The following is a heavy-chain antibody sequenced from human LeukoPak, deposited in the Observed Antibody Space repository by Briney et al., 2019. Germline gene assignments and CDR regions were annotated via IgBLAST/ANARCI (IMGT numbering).Heavy chain of an antibody. CDR1: GDSISSGGCY. Sequence: PSETLSLTCTVSGDSISSGGCYWSWIRQHPGKGLEWIGYIYYSGSTYYSPSLKSRATISVDTSKNQFSLNLSSVTAADTAVYYCARDRYDSYPMDVWGQGTTVTVSS. D-gene: IGHD3-3*01. CDR2: IYYSGST. CDR3: ARDRYDSYPMDV. J-gene: IGHJ6*02. V-gene: IGHV4-31*03.